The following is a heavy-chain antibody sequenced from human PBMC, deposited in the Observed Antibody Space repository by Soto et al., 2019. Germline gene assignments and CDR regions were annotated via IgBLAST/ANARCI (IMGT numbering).Heavy chain of an antibody. J-gene: IGHJ6*02. CDR1: GGSISSSKW. CDR2: IYHSGST. V-gene: IGHV4-4*02. CDR3: ARDPVFIAPRSGMHV. Sequence: QVQLQESGPRLVKPSGTLSLTCAVSGGSISSSKWWSWVRLSLGKGLELIGEIYHSGSTNYNPSLKSRVTISVDKSKNEFSLERSSVTAADAAVYYCARDPVFIAPRSGMHVWGQGTTVTVSS. D-gene: IGHD3-3*01.